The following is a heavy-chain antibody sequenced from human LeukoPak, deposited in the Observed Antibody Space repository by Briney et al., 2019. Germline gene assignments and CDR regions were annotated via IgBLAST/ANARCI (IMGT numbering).Heavy chain of an antibody. CDR1: GYTFTDYY. D-gene: IGHD3-22*01. V-gene: IGHV1-2*02. J-gene: IGHJ3*02. Sequence: ASVKVSCKASGYTFTDYYIHWVRQAPGQGLEWMGWINPNSGGTFYGQTFQGRITMTRDTSISTAYMELSRLTFDDTAVYYCARVGAFDYDSSSPIKGAFDMWGQGTMVTVSS. CDR2: INPNSGGT. CDR3: ARVGAFDYDSSSPIKGAFDM.